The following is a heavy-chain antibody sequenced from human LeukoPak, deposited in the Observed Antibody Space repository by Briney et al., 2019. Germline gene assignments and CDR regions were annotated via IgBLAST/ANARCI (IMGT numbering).Heavy chain of an antibody. V-gene: IGHV4-38-2*02. Sequence: SETLSLTCTVSGYSISSGYYWGWIRQPPGKGLEWIGSIYYSGSTYYNPSLKSRVTISVDTSKNQFSLKLSSVTAADTAVYYCARHKDSSSWWGFKGPFDYWGQGTLVTVSS. J-gene: IGHJ4*02. D-gene: IGHD6-13*01. CDR3: ARHKDSSSWWGFKGPFDY. CDR1: GYSISSGYY. CDR2: IYYSGST.